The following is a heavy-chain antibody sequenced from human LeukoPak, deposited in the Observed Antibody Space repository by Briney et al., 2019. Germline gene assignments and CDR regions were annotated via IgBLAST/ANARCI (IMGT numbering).Heavy chain of an antibody. CDR2: ISAYNGNT. D-gene: IGHD6-19*01. J-gene: IGHJ4*02. V-gene: IGHV1-18*01. Sequence: GASVKVSCKASGYTFTSYGISWVRQAPGQGLEWMGWISAYNGNTNYAQKLQGRVTMTTDTSTSTAYMELRSLRSDDTAVYYCARSSGIAVARTFVYWGQGTLVTVSS. CDR3: ARSSGIAVARTFVY. CDR1: GYTFTSYG.